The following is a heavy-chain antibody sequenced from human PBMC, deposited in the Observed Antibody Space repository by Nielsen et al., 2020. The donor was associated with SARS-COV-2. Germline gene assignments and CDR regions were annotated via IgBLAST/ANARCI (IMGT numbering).Heavy chain of an antibody. Sequence: SVKVSCKASGGTFSSYAISWVRQAPGQGLEWMGGIIPIFGTANYAQKFQGRVTITADESTSTAYMELSSLRSEDTAVYHCARDRNEWSQFYYYYYMDVWGKGTTVTVSS. J-gene: IGHJ6*03. CDR1: GGTFSSYA. CDR3: ARDRNEWSQFYYYYYMDV. D-gene: IGHD1-1*01. CDR2: IIPIFGTA. V-gene: IGHV1-69*13.